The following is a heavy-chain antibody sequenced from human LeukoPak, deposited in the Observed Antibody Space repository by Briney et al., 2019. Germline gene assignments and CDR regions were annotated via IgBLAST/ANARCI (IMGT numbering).Heavy chain of an antibody. Sequence: GGSLSLSCAPSGLGLSSYWISWVRQAAGKGREWVDSMKQNGSETQYVDSVKGRFTISRANAKNSLYLQMNRLRVEDTAVYYCARVNSGRSWGDAFGIWGQGTMVTVSS. CDR1: GLGLSSYW. J-gene: IGHJ3*02. D-gene: IGHD1-26*01. CDR2: MKQNGSET. V-gene: IGHV3-7*03. CDR3: ARVNSGRSWGDAFGI.